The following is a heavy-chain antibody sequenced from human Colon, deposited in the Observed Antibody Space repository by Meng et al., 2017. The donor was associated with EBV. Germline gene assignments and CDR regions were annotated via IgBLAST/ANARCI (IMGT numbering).Heavy chain of an antibody. CDR3: ARGNAYNAPSFDY. CDR2: ISHGGTT. J-gene: IGHJ4*02. D-gene: IGHD5-24*01. V-gene: IGHV4-4*03. CDR1: GASISTNHW. Sequence: GPRLVDPPRHLSSPFAVSGASISTNHWWSCARQPRVKVQELIGEISHGGTTQSTTSLKSRVTISVDRSNDQFSLSLTSVTAADTAVYYCARGNAYNAPSFDYWGQGTLVTVSS.